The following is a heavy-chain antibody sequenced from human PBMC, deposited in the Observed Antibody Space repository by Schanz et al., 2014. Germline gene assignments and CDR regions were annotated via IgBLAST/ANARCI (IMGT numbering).Heavy chain of an antibody. D-gene: IGHD2-15*01. CDR3: AKTPREYCNYDNCPNWFDS. CDR2: ISDSGDTA. Sequence: EVQLVESGGGLVKPGGSLRLSCATSGLTFTSAWMSWVRQAPGKGLEWVSLISDSGDTAYYADSVKGRFTISRDNFKGALYLQMSSLRAEDTAVYYCAKTPREYCNYDNCPNWFDSWGQGTLVTASS. J-gene: IGHJ5*01. CDR1: GLTFTSAW. V-gene: IGHV3-23*04.